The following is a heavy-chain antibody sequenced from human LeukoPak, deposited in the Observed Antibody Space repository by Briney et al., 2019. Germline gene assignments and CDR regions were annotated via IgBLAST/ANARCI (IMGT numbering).Heavy chain of an antibody. CDR1: GLAFSVYE. CDR3: ATLTVASSFDY. D-gene: IGHD6-19*01. CDR2: ISSSGGTR. J-gene: IGHJ4*02. V-gene: IGHV3-48*03. Sequence: PGGSLRLSCAASGLAFSVYEMYWVRQAPGKGLEWVSYISSSGGTRYYADSVKGRFTISRDNAKNSLYLQMNSLRAEDTAVYYCATLTVASSFDYWGQGTLVTVSS.